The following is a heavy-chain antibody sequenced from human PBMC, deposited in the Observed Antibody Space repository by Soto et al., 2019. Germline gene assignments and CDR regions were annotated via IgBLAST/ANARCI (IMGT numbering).Heavy chain of an antibody. V-gene: IGHV1-18*01. J-gene: IGHJ4*02. Sequence: QVQLVQSGVEVEKPGASVKVSCKASGYTFTSYGISWVRQAPGQGLEWRGWISAYNGNTHYAQNFQGRVTLTTDTSTSTAYMELRSLRSDDTAVYYCARDVPTVTTGVPDYWGQGTLVTVSS. CDR3: ARDVPTVTTGVPDY. CDR2: ISAYNGNT. CDR1: GYTFTSYG. D-gene: IGHD4-17*01.